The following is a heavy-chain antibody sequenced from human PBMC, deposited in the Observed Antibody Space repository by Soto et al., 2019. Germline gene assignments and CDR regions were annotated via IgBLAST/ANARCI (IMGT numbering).Heavy chain of an antibody. Sequence: VKVSCKASGGPFSSYAISWVRQAPGQRLEWMGGIIPIFGTANYAQKCQGRVTITADESTSTAYMELSSLRSEDTAVYYCARVVYYGSGSYYNWFDPWGQGTLVTVS. CDR1: GGPFSSYA. D-gene: IGHD3-10*01. CDR2: IIPIFGTA. CDR3: ARVVYYGSGSYYNWFDP. J-gene: IGHJ5*02. V-gene: IGHV1-69*13.